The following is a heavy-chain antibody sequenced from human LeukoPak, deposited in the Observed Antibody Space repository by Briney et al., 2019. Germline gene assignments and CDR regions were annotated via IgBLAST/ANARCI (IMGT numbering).Heavy chain of an antibody. Sequence: GGSLRLSCAASGFTFSDYYMSWIRQAPGKGLEWVSYISSSGSTIYYADSVKGRFTISRDNAKNSLYLRMNSLRAEDTAVYYCAKEAITMIEGGDYWGQGTLVTVSS. CDR3: AKEAITMIEGGDY. V-gene: IGHV3-11*04. CDR1: GFTFSDYY. D-gene: IGHD3-22*01. J-gene: IGHJ4*02. CDR2: ISSSGSTI.